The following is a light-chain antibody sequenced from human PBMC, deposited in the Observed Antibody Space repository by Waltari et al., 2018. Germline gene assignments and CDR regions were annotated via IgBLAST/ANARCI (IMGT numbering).Light chain of an antibody. Sequence: DTQLSQFPSTLAASFGDRVTITCRAREAINKWLAWYQQKPGKAPKVLIYDASTLQSGVPSRFSGSGSGTEFTLTIDSLQPDDFATYYCQQYNRFSPFGQGTNVEVK. CDR1: EAINKW. CDR3: QQYNRFSP. V-gene: IGKV1-5*01. J-gene: IGKJ1*01. CDR2: DAS.